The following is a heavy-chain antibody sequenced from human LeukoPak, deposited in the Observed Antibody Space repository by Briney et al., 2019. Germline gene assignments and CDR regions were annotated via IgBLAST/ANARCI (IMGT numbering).Heavy chain of an antibody. J-gene: IGHJ4*02. CDR1: GGSISSYY. CDR3: ARVLGDSSGYYNDY. Sequence: SETLSLTCTVSGGSISSYYWSRIRQPPGKGLEWIGYIYYSGSTNYNPSLKSRVTISVDTSKNQFSLKLSSVTAADTAVYYCARVLGDSSGYYNDYWGQGTLVTVSS. CDR2: IYYSGST. D-gene: IGHD3-22*01. V-gene: IGHV4-59*01.